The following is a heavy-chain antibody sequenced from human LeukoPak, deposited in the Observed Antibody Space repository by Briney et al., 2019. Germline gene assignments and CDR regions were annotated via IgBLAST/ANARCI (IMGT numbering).Heavy chain of an antibody. Sequence: PGGSLRLSCAASGFTFSSYSMNWVRQAPEKGLEWVSYISGSGSTKYYADSVKGRFTISRDNAENSLYLQMNSLRAEDTAVYYCARELGSGSGWYDFDYWGQGTLVTVSS. CDR1: GFTFSSYS. V-gene: IGHV3-48*01. CDR2: ISGSGSTK. CDR3: ARELGSGSGWYDFDY. D-gene: IGHD6-19*01. J-gene: IGHJ4*02.